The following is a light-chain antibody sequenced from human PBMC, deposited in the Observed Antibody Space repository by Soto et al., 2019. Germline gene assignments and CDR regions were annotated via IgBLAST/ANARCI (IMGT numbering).Light chain of an antibody. CDR2: LNSDGSH. Sequence: QSVLTQSPSASASLGASVKLTCTLSSGHSSYAIAWHQQQPEKGPRYLMKLNSDGSHSKGDGIPDRFSGSSSGAERYLTISSRQSEDEADYHCQTWGTGIQVFGTGTKLTVL. CDR1: SGHSSYA. V-gene: IGLV4-69*01. J-gene: IGLJ1*01. CDR3: QTWGTGIQV.